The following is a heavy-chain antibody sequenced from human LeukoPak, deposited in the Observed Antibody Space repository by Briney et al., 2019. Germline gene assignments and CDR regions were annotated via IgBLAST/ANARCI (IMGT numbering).Heavy chain of an antibody. CDR2: IYYSGST. V-gene: IGHV4-61*01. D-gene: IGHD6-19*01. Sequence: SETLSLTCTVSGGSVSSGSYYWSWIRQPPGKGLEWIGYIYYSGSTNYNSSLKSRVTISVDTSKNQFSLRLNSVTAADTAVYYCARGYSSGWYYFDSWGQGTLVTVSS. CDR1: GGSVSSGSYY. J-gene: IGHJ4*02. CDR3: ARGYSSGWYYFDS.